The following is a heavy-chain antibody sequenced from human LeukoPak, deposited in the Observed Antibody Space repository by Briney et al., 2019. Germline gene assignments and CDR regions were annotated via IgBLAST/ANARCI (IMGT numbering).Heavy chain of an antibody. V-gene: IGHV3-23*01. J-gene: IGHJ3*02. CDR2: ISGSGGST. CDR3: AKAAYGGNSGGGGAFDI. D-gene: IGHD4-23*01. CDR1: GFTFSSYA. Sequence: GGSLRLSCAASGFTFSSYAMSWVRQAPGKGLEWVSDISGSGGSTYYAESVKGRFTISRDNSKNTLSLQMNSLRAEDTAVYYCAKAAYGGNSGGGGAFDIWGQGTMVTVSS.